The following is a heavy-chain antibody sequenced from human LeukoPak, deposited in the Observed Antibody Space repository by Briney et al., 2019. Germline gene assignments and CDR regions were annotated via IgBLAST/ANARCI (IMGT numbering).Heavy chain of an antibody. CDR1: GFTFSSYA. CDR2: ISGSGGST. Sequence: GGSLRLSCAASGFTFSSYAMSWVRQAPGKGLEWVSAISGSGGSTYYADSVMGRFTISRDNSKNTLYLQMNSLRAEDTAVYYCAKSPTRISCSSTSCYSGGVDYWGQGTLVTVSS. V-gene: IGHV3-23*01. CDR3: AKSPTRISCSSTSCYSGGVDY. D-gene: IGHD2-2*01. J-gene: IGHJ4*02.